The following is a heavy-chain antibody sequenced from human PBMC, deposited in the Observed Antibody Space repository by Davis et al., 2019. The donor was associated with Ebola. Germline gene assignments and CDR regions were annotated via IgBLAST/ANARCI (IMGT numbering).Heavy chain of an antibody. V-gene: IGHV3-30*02. J-gene: IGHJ6*04. D-gene: IGHD6-19*01. CDR3: AKRATVKVAGANYYNAMDV. CDR2: IRYDGSIK. Sequence: GESLKISCAASGFMFSTYGLHWVRQAPGKGPEWVAYIRYDGSIKDHADSVKGRFTISRDNSKNTLYLQMNSLRAEDTAVFYCAKRATVKVAGANYYNAMDVWGKGTTVTVSS. CDR1: GFMFSTYG.